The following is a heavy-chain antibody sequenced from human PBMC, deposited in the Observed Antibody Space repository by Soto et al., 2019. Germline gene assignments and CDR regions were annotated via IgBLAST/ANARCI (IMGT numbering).Heavy chain of an antibody. J-gene: IGHJ6*02. D-gene: IGHD2-2*01. CDR1: GFTVSSKY. V-gene: IGHV3-66*01. CDR2: IQSGGPT. CDR3: ARDGSWDIVVVPAAMEVGYYYYGMDV. Sequence: GSLRLSCAASGFTVSSKYMSWVRQAPGKGLEWVSLIQSGGPTYYADSVKGRFTISRDNSKNTLHLQMNSLRAEDTAVYYCARDGSWDIVVVPAAMEVGYYYYGMDVWGQGTTVTVSS.